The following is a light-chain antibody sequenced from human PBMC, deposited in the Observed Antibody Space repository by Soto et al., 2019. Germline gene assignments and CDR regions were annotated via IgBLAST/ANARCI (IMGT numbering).Light chain of an antibody. J-gene: IGLJ3*02. V-gene: IGLV2-8*01. Sequence: QSVLTQPPSASGSPGQSVTISCTGTSSDVGAYKYVSWYQQYPGKAPKLMIYEVSKRPSGVPDRFSGSKSGNTASLTVSGLQAEDEADYYRTSYVGSDIWVFGGGTKLTV. CDR1: SSDVGAYKY. CDR3: TSYVGSDIWV. CDR2: EVS.